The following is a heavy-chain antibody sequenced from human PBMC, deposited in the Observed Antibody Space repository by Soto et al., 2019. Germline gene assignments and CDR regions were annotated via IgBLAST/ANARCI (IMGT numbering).Heavy chain of an antibody. J-gene: IGHJ4*02. CDR2: MNPNSGNT. D-gene: IGHD1-26*01. V-gene: IGHV1-8*01. CDR1: GYTFTTYD. CDR3: ARGEGQSGTYLGY. Sequence: QVQLVQSGAEVKKPGASVKVSCKASGYTFTTYDINWVRQAAGQGLEWMGWMNPNSGNTGYAQKFQGRVTRTRNTSIYTAYMELSSLRSEDTAVYYCARGEGQSGTYLGYWGQGTLVTVSS.